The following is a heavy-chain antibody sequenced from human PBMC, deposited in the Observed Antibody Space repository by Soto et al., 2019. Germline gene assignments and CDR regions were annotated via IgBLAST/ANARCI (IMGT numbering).Heavy chain of an antibody. D-gene: IGHD3-9*01. V-gene: IGHV3-48*02. J-gene: IGHJ5*01. CDR3: ARDSYDILTGYYLYPFDY. Sequence: PGGSLRLSCAASGFTFSSYSMNWVRQAPGKGLEWVSYISSSSSTIYYADSVKGRFTISRDNAKNSLYLQMNSLRDEDTAVYYCARDSYDILTGYYLYPFDYRGQVTPVPASP. CDR1: GFTFSSYS. CDR2: ISSSSSTI.